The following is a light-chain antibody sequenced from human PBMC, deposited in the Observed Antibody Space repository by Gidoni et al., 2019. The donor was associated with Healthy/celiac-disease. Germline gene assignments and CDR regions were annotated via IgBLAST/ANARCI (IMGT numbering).Light chain of an antibody. V-gene: IGKV1-39*01. Sequence: IQMTQPPSSLSAPVGDRVTLTCRASQSISSYLNWYQQKPGKAPKLLIYAASSLQSGIPSRFSGSGSGTDFTLTISSLQPEDFATYYCQQSYSTPYTFGQGTRLEIK. CDR2: AAS. CDR3: QQSYSTPYT. CDR1: QSISSY. J-gene: IGKJ2*01.